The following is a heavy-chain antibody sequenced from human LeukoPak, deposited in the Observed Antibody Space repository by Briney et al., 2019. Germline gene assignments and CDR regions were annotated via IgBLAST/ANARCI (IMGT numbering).Heavy chain of an antibody. CDR3: ARDRGGSGWYEFEC. D-gene: IGHD6-19*01. Sequence: GGSLRLSCAASGFTFSDYWRSWGRQAPGEGLEWVANIKQDGSEKYNGDSLKGRFTISRDNATNSLYLQMNRLRAEDTAVSYCARDRGGSGWYEFECWGQGTLVTVSS. CDR2: IKQDGSEK. CDR1: GFTFSDYW. J-gene: IGHJ4*02. V-gene: IGHV3-7*01.